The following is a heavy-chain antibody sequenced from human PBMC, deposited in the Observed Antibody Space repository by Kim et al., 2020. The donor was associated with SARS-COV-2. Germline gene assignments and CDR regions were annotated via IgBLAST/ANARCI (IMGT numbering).Heavy chain of an antibody. V-gene: IGHV3-11*06. D-gene: IGHD3-10*01. Sequence: VKGRFTISRDNAKNSLYLQMNSLRAEDTAVYYCARDPAYYYGSGSYVFDYWGQGTLVTVSS. J-gene: IGHJ4*02. CDR3: ARDPAYYYGSGSYVFDY.